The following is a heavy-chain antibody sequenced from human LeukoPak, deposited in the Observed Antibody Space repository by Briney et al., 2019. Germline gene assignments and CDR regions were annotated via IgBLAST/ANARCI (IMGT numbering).Heavy chain of an antibody. D-gene: IGHD2-2*01. CDR3: ARAPMGTAALY. CDR2: MNPVSGDA. Sequence: GPVKVSCKASGYTFSNFDINWVRQAPGQGLEWMGWMNPVSGDAGSAQKFQGRVTLTRNTSISTAYMELSSLRSDDTALYYCARAPMGTAALYWGQGTLVTVSS. CDR1: GYTFSNFD. J-gene: IGHJ4*02. V-gene: IGHV1-8*01.